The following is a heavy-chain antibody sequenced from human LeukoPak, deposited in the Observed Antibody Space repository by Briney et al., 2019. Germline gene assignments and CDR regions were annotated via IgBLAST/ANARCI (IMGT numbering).Heavy chain of an antibody. J-gene: IGHJ4*02. CDR3: ARGIYGSGSHDGHNFDY. D-gene: IGHD3-10*01. CDR1: GYTFTSYG. V-gene: IGHV1-18*01. CDR2: ISAYNGNT. Sequence: ASVKVSCKASGYTFTSYGISWVRQAPGQGLEWMGWISAYNGNTNYAQKLQGRVTMTTDTSTSTAYMELRSLRSDDTAVYYCARGIYGSGSHDGHNFDYWGQGTLVTVSS.